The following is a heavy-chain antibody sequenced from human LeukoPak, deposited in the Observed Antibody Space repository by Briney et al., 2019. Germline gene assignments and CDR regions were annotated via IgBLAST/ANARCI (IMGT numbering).Heavy chain of an antibody. CDR2: IYHSGST. CDR1: GYSISSGYH. V-gene: IGHV4-38-2*02. CDR3: AKEGEGSISH. J-gene: IGHJ4*02. Sequence: SETLSLTCTVSGYSISSGYHWGWIRQPPGKGLEWIGSIYHSGSTYYNPSLKSRVTISVDTSKNQFSLKLSSLTAADTAVYYCAKEGEGSISHWGQGTLVTVSS. D-gene: IGHD3-16*01.